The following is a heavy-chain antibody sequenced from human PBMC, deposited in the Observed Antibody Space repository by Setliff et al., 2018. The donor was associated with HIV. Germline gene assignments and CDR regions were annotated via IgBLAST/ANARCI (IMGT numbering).Heavy chain of an antibody. CDR3: ARRSGWSLDY. CDR2: IIHSGST. Sequence: PSETLSLTCAVYGGSFSGYYWSWIRQPPGKGLEWIGEIIHSGSTNYNPSLKSRVTISVDTSKYQFSLKLSSVTAADTAVYYCARRSGWSLDYWGQGTLVTVS. J-gene: IGHJ4*02. CDR1: GGSFSGYY. D-gene: IGHD6-19*01. V-gene: IGHV4-34*12.